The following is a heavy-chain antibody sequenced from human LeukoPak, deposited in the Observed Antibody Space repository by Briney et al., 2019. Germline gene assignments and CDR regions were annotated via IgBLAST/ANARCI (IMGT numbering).Heavy chain of an antibody. D-gene: IGHD3-9*01. CDR2: INPNSGGT. J-gene: IGHJ6*02. Sequence: SVNVSCMPSGYTFTGYYMHWVRQPDEQGLEWMGWINPNSGGTNYAQKLQGRDTLTTDTPTSPPYMELRSLRSDDPAVYYCARDVADYDILTGYGRDYYYYYGMDVWGQGTTVTVSS. CDR1: GYTFTGYY. CDR3: ARDVADYDILTGYGRDYYYYYGMDV. V-gene: IGHV1-2*02.